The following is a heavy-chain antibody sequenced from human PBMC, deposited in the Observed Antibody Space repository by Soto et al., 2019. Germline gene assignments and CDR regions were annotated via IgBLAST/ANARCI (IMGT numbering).Heavy chain of an antibody. J-gene: IGHJ6*03. CDR3: ARSWGKNYYYYYMDV. D-gene: IGHD7-27*01. Sequence: GASVKVSCKASGYTFTSYAMHWVRQAPGQRLEWMGWINAGNGNTKYSQKFQGRVTITRDTSASTAYMELSSLRSEDTAVYYCARSWGKNYYYYYMDVWGKGTTVTVSS. CDR2: INAGNGNT. CDR1: GYTFTSYA. V-gene: IGHV1-3*01.